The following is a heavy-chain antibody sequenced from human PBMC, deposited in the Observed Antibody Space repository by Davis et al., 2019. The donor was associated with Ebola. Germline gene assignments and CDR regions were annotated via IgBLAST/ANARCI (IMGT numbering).Heavy chain of an antibody. Sequence: PGGSLRLSCVVSGFTFSTSWMGWVRQAAGKGLEWVAIIRNDGGAFLSVDSVKGRFTISRDNVKNSLFLQMNSLRADDTAVYYCARGDGRGHMPFEYWGQGTLVTVSP. CDR1: GFTFSTSW. V-gene: IGHV3-7*01. D-gene: IGHD2-2*01. CDR2: IRNDGGAF. CDR3: ARGDGRGHMPFEY. J-gene: IGHJ4*02.